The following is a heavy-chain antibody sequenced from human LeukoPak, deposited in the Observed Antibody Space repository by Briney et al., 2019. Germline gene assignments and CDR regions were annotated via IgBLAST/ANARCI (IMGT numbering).Heavy chain of an antibody. CDR3: PRDYGYCSSTSCLNFDY. V-gene: IGHV1-18*04. J-gene: IGHJ4*02. CDR1: GYTFTGYY. CDR2: ISDYNGNT. Sequence: ASVKVSFQSSGYTFTGYYLHGVRQAPAKGLEWVGLISDYNGNTNYAQKLQGRVTMNTDTSTSTAYMELRSLRSDDTAVYYCPRDYGYCSSTSCLNFDYWGQGTRVTVSS. D-gene: IGHD2-2*03.